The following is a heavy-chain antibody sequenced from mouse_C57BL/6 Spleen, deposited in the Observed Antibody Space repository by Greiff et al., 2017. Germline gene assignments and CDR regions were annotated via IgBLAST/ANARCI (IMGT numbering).Heavy chain of an antibody. CDR1: GFSFNTYA. CDR2: IRSKSNNYAT. D-gene: IGHD1-1*01. V-gene: IGHV10-1*01. Sequence: EVKLVESGGGLVQPKGSLKLSCAASGFSFNTYAMNWVRQAPGKGLEWVARIRSKSNNYATYYAESVKDRFTISRDDSESMLYLQMNNLKTEDTAMYDCGRHHYGSSSYAMDYWGQGTSVTVAS. CDR3: GRHHYGSSSYAMDY. J-gene: IGHJ4*01.